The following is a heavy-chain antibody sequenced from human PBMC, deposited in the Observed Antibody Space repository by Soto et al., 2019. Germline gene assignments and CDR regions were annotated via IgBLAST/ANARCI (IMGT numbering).Heavy chain of an antibody. J-gene: IGHJ1*01. D-gene: IGHD1-1*01. CDR3: ARSPYNQSEYFQH. CDR2: IYYSGST. V-gene: IGHV4-59*01. Sequence: QVQLQESGPGLVKPSETLSLTCTVSGGSISSYYWSWIRQPPGKGLEWIGYIYYSGSTNYNPSLKSRVTISVATSKNQCSLKLSSVTAADTAVYYCARSPYNQSEYFQHWGQGTLVTVSS. CDR1: GGSISSYY.